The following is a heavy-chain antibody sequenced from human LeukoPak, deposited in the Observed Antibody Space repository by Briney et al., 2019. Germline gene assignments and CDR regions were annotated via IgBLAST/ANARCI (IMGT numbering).Heavy chain of an antibody. CDR2: FDPEDGET. CDR3: AIPLDSYGYNPFDY. CDR1: GYTLTELS. D-gene: IGHD5-18*01. V-gene: IGHV1-24*01. J-gene: IGHJ4*02. Sequence: GASVKVSCKVSGYTLTELSMHWVRQAPGKELEWMGGFDPEDGETIYAQKFQGRVTMTEDTSTDTAYMELSSLRSEDTAVYYCAIPLDSYGYNPFDYWGQGTLVTVSS.